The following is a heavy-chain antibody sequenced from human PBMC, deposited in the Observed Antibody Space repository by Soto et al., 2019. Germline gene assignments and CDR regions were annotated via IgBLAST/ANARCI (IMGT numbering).Heavy chain of an antibody. CDR3: ATDSSPPYYYGSGIRGRTFDY. D-gene: IGHD3-10*01. CDR1: GYTLTELS. CDR2: FDPEDGET. J-gene: IGHJ4*02. Sequence: ASVKVSCKVSGYTLTELSMHWVRQAPGKGLEWMGGFDPEDGETIYAQKFQGRVTMTEDTSTDTAYMELSSLRSEDTAVYYCATDSSPPYYYGSGIRGRTFDYWGQGTLVTVSS. V-gene: IGHV1-24*01.